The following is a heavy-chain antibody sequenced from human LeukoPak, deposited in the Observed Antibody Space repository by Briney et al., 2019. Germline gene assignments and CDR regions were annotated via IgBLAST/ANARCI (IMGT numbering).Heavy chain of an antibody. Sequence: SETLSLTCAVSGYSISSGYYWGWIRQPPGKGLEWIGGIYHSGSTYYNPSLKSRVTISVDTSKNQFSLKLSSVTAADTAVYYCGEGGYYYMDVWGKGTTVTVSS. D-gene: IGHD3-16*01. CDR3: GEGGYYYMDV. J-gene: IGHJ6*03. CDR1: GYSISSGYY. V-gene: IGHV4-38-2*01. CDR2: IYHSGST.